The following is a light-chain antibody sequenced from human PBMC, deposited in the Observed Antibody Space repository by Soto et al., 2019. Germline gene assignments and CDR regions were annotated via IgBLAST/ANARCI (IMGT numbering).Light chain of an antibody. J-gene: IGKJ4*01. CDR2: GAS. Sequence: DIQMTQSPSSLSASVGDRVTVSCRASQRITRDLNWYQQKPGKAPRLLIYGASRLQSGVPSRFSASGSGTDFTLTITSLQSEDFAIYYCQEYNNWRPITFGGGTKVDIK. CDR3: QEYNNWRPIT. V-gene: IGKV1-39*02. CDR1: QRITRD.